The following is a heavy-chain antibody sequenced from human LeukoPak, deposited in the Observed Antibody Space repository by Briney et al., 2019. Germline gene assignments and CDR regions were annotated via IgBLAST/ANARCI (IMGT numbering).Heavy chain of an antibody. CDR2: ISSSSSYI. CDR1: GFTFSSYS. D-gene: IGHD6-13*01. V-gene: IGHV3-21*01. CDR3: ARDLDSSSWYGLSTVYYYYYMDV. J-gene: IGHJ6*03. Sequence: GGSLRLSCAASGFTFSSYSMNWVRQAPGKGLEWVSSISSSSSYIYYADSVKGRFTISRDNAKNSLYLQMNSLRAEDTAVYYCARDLDSSSWYGLSTVYYYYYMDVWGKGTTVTISS.